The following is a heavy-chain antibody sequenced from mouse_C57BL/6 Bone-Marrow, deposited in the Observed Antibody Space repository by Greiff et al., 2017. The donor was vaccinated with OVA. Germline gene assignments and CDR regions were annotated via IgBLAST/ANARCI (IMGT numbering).Heavy chain of an antibody. V-gene: IGHV5-17*01. Sequence: EVQLVESGGGLVKPGGSLKLSCAASGFTFSDYGMHWVRQAPEKGLEWVAYISSGSSTIYYADTVKGRFTISSGNAKNALFLQMTSLRSEATAMYCCARGAAYSPPYWYFDVWGTGTTVTVSS. CDR1: GFTFSDYG. D-gene: IGHD1-1*01. J-gene: IGHJ1*03. CDR3: ARGAAYSPPYWYFDV. CDR2: ISSGSSTI.